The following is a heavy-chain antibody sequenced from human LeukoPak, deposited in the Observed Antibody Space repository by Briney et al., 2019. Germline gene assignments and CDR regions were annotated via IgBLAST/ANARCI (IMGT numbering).Heavy chain of an antibody. J-gene: IGHJ4*02. Sequence: SETLSLTCAVCGGSFSGYYWSWIRQPPGKGLEWIGEINHSGSTNYNPSLKSRVTISVDTSKNQFSLKLSSVTAADTAVYYCARHESGYYTLDYWGQGTLVTVSS. CDR2: INHSGST. D-gene: IGHD3-3*01. CDR1: GGSFSGYY. V-gene: IGHV4-34*01. CDR3: ARHESGYYTLDY.